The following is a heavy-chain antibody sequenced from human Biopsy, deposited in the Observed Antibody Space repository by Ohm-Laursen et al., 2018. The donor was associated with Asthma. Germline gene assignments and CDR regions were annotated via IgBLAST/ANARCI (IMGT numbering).Heavy chain of an antibody. Sequence: SLRLSCTASGFSFSNFGMHWVRQAPGKGLEWVSTIKTNRRGADYPDPAKGRFTISRDDSKNTLYLQMSSLRAEDTAVYYCVKDTLIDSKNYYTFEVWGQGTMVTVSS. D-gene: IGHD3-22*01. J-gene: IGHJ3*01. CDR2: IKTNRRGA. CDR1: GFSFSNFG. V-gene: IGHV3-23*01. CDR3: VKDTLIDSKNYYTFEV.